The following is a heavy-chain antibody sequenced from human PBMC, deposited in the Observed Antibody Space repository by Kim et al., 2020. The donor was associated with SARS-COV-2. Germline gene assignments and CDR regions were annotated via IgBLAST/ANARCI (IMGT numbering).Heavy chain of an antibody. D-gene: IGHD6-13*01. CDR2: INHSGST. V-gene: IGHV4-34*01. CDR3: ARGSGIAAADTGHDYYYYGMDV. CDR1: VGSFSGYY. J-gene: IGHJ6*02. Sequence: SETLSLTCAVYVGSFSGYYWSWIRQPPGKGLEWIGEINHSGSTNYNPSLKSRITISVDTSKNQFSLKLSSVTAADTAVYYCARGSGIAAADTGHDYYYYGMDVWGQGTTVTVSS.